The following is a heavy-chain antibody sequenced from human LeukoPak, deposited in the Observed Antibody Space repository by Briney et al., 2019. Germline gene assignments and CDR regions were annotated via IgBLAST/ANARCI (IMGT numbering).Heavy chain of an antibody. D-gene: IGHD3-10*01. CDR2: IYTSGST. J-gene: IGHJ4*02. CDR3: ARGLLWFGELSRFDY. Sequence: PSETLSLTCTVSGGSISSGSYYWSWIRQPAGKGLEWIGRIYTSGSTNYNPSLKSRVTISVDTSKNQFSLKLSSVTAADTAVYYCARGLLWFGELSRFDYWGQGTLVTVSS. V-gene: IGHV4-61*02. CDR1: GGSISSGSYY.